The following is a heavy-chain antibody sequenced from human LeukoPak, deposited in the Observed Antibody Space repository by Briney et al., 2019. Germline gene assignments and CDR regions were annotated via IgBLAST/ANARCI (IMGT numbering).Heavy chain of an antibody. CDR1: DRSVSRYY. Sequence: PSETLSLTCTVSDRSVSRYYWNWIRQPAGKGLEWIGRIYTSGSTNYNPSLKSRVSMSVDTSKNQFSLKLSPVTAADTAVYYCASSGSSWYENWLDPWGPGTLVTVSS. D-gene: IGHD6-13*01. J-gene: IGHJ5*02. CDR3: ASSGSSWYENWLDP. CDR2: IYTSGST. V-gene: IGHV4-4*07.